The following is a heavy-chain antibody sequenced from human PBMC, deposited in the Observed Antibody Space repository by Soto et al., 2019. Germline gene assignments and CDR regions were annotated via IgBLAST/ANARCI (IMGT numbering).Heavy chain of an antibody. D-gene: IGHD5-18*01. CDR1: GFTVSSNY. V-gene: IGHV3-66*01. J-gene: IGHJ4*02. Sequence: EVQLVESGGGLVQPGGSLRLSCAASGFTVSSNYMTWVRQAPGEGLEWVSVIFSGGSTSYADSVKGRFTISRDNSKNTLYLQMNSLRAEDTAVYYCARDQGYSHYWGQGTLVTVSS. CDR3: ARDQGYSHY. CDR2: IFSGGST.